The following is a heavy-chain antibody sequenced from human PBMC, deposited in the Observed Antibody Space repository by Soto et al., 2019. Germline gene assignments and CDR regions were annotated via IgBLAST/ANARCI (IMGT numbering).Heavy chain of an antibody. D-gene: IGHD5-18*01. CDR2: IYYSGST. J-gene: IGHJ4*02. CDR1: GGSIINSNFY. CDR3: ARGYGRNFDY. V-gene: IGHV4-39*07. Sequence: SETLSLTCTVSGGSIINSNFYWAWFRQPPGEGLEWIASIYYSGSTNYNPSLKSRVTISVDTSKNQFSLKLSSVTAADTAIYYSARGYGRNFDYWGQGTLVTVSS.